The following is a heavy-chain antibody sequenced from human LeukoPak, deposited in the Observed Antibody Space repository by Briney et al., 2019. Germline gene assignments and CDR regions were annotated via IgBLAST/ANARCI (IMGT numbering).Heavy chain of an antibody. CDR2: IYYSGST. D-gene: IGHD3-10*01. J-gene: IGHJ4*02. Sequence: SETLSLTCTVSGGSISSSSYYWGWIRQPPGKGLEWIGYIYYSGSTNYNPSLKSRVTISVDTSRTQFSLKLSSVTAADTAVYYCARGPLYGSASYYFDYWGQGTLVTVSS. CDR1: GGSISSSSYY. CDR3: ARGPLYGSASYYFDY. V-gene: IGHV4-61*05.